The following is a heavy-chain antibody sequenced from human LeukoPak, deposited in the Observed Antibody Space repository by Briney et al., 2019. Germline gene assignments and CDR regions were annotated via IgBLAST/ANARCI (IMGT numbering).Heavy chain of an antibody. Sequence: PSQTLSLTCTVSGGSISSYYWSWIRQPPGKGLEWIWYIYYSGSTNYNPSLKSRVTISVDTSKNQFSLKLSSVTAADTAVYYCARRAVLITGTRIDAFDIWGQGTMVTVSS. CDR1: GGSISSYY. V-gene: IGHV4-59*01. CDR3: ARRAVLITGTRIDAFDI. CDR2: IYYSGST. D-gene: IGHD1-20*01. J-gene: IGHJ3*02.